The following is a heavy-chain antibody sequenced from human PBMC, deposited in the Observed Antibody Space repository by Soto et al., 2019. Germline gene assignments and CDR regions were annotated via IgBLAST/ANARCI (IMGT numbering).Heavy chain of an antibody. CDR3: AKQFGDYYFDY. V-gene: IGHV3-30*18. Sequence: VAVISYDGSNKYYADSVKGRFTISRDNSKNTLYLQMNSLRAEDTAVYYCAKQFGDYYFDYWGQGTLVTVSS. CDR2: ISYDGSNK. J-gene: IGHJ4*02. D-gene: IGHD3-10*01.